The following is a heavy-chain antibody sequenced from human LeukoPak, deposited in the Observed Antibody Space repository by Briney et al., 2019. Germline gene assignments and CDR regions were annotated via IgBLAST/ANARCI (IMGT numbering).Heavy chain of an antibody. CDR3: ARPGIVGATLGAFDI. CDR1: GYSFTSYW. D-gene: IGHD1-26*01. Sequence: KGGESLKISCKGSGYSFTSYWIGWVRQMPGKGLEWMGIIYPGDSDTRYSPSFRGQVTISVDKSISTAYLQWSSLKASDTAMYYCARPGIVGATLGAFDIWGQGTLVTVSA. CDR2: IYPGDSDT. J-gene: IGHJ3*02. V-gene: IGHV5-51*01.